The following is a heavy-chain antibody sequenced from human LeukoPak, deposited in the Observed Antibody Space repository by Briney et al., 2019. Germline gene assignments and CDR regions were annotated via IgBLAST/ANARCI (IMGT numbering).Heavy chain of an antibody. CDR1: GGTFSSYA. CDR3: ATLGARDYYYYYYMDV. J-gene: IGHJ6*03. V-gene: IGHV1-69*05. D-gene: IGHD3-16*01. Sequence: ASVKVSCKASGGTFSSYAISWVRQAPGQGLEWMGGIIPIFGTANYAQKFQGRVTITTDESTSTAYMELSSLRSEDTAVYYCATLGARDYYYYYYMDVWGKGTTVTVSS. CDR2: IIPIFGTA.